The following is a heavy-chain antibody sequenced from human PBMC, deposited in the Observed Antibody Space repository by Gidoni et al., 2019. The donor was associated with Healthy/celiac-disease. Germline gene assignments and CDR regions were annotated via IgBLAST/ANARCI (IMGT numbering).Heavy chain of an antibody. CDR1: GYTFTGYY. V-gene: IGHV1-2*02. CDR3: ARRSISYYYDSSGYWDAFDI. D-gene: IGHD3-22*01. J-gene: IGHJ3*02. CDR2: INPNSGGT. Sequence: QVQLVQSGAEVKKPGASVKVSCKASGYTFTGYYMHWVRQAPGQGLEWMGWINPNSGGTNYAQKFQGRVTMTRDTSISTAYMELSRLRSDDTAVYYCARRSISYYYDSSGYWDAFDIWGQGTMVTVSS.